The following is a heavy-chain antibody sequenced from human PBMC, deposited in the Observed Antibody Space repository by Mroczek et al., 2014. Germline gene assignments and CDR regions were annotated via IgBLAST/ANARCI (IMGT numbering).Heavy chain of an antibody. Sequence: VQLVQSGEAWSSLGGSLRLSCAASGFTFSSYWMSWVRQAPGKGLEWVANIKQDGSEKYYVDSVKGRFTISRDNAKNSLYLQMNSLRAEDTAVYYCARGSSASSGWYRVRMLNWFDPWGQGTLVTVSS. D-gene: IGHD6-19*01. J-gene: IGHJ5*02. CDR1: GFTFSSYW. CDR3: ARGSSASSGWYRVRMLNWFDP. CDR2: IKQDGSEK. V-gene: IGHV3-7*01.